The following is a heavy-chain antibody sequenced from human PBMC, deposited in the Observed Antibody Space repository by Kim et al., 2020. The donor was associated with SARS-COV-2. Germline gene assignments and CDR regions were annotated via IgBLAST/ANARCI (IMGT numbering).Heavy chain of an antibody. Sequence: SETLSLTCTVSGGSISSSSYYWGWIRQPPGKGLEWIGSIYYSGSTYYNPSLKSRVTISVDTSKNQFSLKLSSVTAADTAVYYCARTRPVAGTDYWGQGTLVTVSS. CDR2: IYYSGST. CDR1: GGSISSSSYY. CDR3: ARTRPVAGTDY. D-gene: IGHD6-19*01. V-gene: IGHV4-39*01. J-gene: IGHJ4*02.